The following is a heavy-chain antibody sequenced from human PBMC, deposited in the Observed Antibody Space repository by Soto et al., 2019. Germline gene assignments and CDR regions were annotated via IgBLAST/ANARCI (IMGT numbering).Heavy chain of an antibody. J-gene: IGHJ4*02. CDR3: ADGEEAGYXS. CDR2: INHSGIT. D-gene: IGHD5-12*01. CDR1: GGSFSGFE. V-gene: IGHV4-34*01. Sequence: SETLSLPCPVYGGSFSGFEWTWIRQPPGKGLEWIGEINHSGITHYNPSVQSRVTISVDTSKNQFSLKLSSVTAADTAVYYCADGEEAGYXSWGQGTLVTVSS.